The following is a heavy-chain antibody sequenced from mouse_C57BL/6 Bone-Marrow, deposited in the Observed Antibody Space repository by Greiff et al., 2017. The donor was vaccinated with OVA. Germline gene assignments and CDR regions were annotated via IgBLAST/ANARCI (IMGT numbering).Heavy chain of an antibody. J-gene: IGHJ4*01. CDR1: GFTFSDFY. CDR2: SRNKANDYTT. Sequence: EVKVVESGGGLVQSGRSLRLSCATSGFTFSDFYMEWVRQAPGKGLEWIAASRNKANDYTTEYSASVKGQFIVSRDTSQSILYLQMNALRAEDTAIYYCARGGGTTAYYAMDYWGQGTSVTVSS. CDR3: ARGGGTTAYYAMDY. D-gene: IGHD1-2*01. V-gene: IGHV7-1*01.